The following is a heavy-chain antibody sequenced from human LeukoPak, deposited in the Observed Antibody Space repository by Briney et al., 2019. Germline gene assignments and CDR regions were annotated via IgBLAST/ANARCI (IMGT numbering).Heavy chain of an antibody. Sequence: GGSLRLSCAASGFTFSSYEMNWVRQAPGKGLEWVSYISSSGTTIYYADSVKGRFTISRDNAKNSLYLQMNSLRAEDTAVYYCATDSGSYTLDYWGQGTLVTVSS. CDR2: ISSSGTTI. V-gene: IGHV3-48*03. J-gene: IGHJ4*02. CDR3: ATDSGSYTLDY. CDR1: GFTFSSYE. D-gene: IGHD1-26*01.